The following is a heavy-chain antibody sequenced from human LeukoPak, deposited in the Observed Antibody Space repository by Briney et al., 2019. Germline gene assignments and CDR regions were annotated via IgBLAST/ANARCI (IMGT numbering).Heavy chain of an antibody. CDR2: ISATGFDT. D-gene: IGHD3-22*01. V-gene: IGHV3-23*01. CDR1: GFTFSNFA. Sequence: GGSLRLSCAASGFTFSNFAMAWVRQARGKGLEGVSGISATGFDTYYADSVKGRFTISRDNSKSTLYLQMNSLKTEDTAVYYCTTDYHYTKGFDPWGQGTLVTVSS. J-gene: IGHJ5*02. CDR3: TTDYHYTKGFDP.